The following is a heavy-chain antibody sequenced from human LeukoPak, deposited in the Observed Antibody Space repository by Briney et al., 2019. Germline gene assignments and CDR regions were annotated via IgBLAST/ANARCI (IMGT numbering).Heavy chain of an antibody. CDR1: DGSFSDYY. D-gene: IGHD6-19*01. J-gene: IGHJ4*02. V-gene: IGHV4-34*01. Sequence: PSETLSLTCAVYDGSFSDYYWSWIRQPPGKGLEWIGEINHSGSTNYNPSLKSRVTISVDTSKNQFSLKLSSVTAADTAIYYCARNSGWRTLPYYWGQGTLVTVSS. CDR3: ARNSGWRTLPYY. CDR2: INHSGST.